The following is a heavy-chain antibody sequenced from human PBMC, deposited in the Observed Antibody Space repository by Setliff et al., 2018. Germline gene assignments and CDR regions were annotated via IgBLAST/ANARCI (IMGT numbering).Heavy chain of an antibody. CDR3: MRQVGGGLWYFDY. J-gene: IGHJ4*02. CDR1: GGSMGSYY. Sequence: SETLSLTCTVSGGSMGSYYWTWIRQPPGGGPEWIGIIYHDGRAYYSTSLKSRVNLSLDMSKTQFSLHLNSVTAADTAVYYCMRQVGGGLWYFDYWGQGILVTVSS. V-gene: IGHV4-59*08. D-gene: IGHD2-15*01. CDR2: IYHDGRA.